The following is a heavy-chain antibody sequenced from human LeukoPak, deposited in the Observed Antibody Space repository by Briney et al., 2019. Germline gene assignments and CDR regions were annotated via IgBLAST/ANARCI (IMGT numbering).Heavy chain of an antibody. D-gene: IGHD2-15*01. V-gene: IGHV1-2*02. CDR2: INPNSGGT. Sequence: ASVKVSCKASGYTFTGYYMHWVRQAPGQGLEWMGWINPNSGGTNYAQKFQGRVTMTRDTSISTAYMELSRLRSDDTAVYYCARLAVAAIGWFDPWGQGTLVTVSS. CDR1: GYTFTGYY. CDR3: ARLAVAAIGWFDP. J-gene: IGHJ5*02.